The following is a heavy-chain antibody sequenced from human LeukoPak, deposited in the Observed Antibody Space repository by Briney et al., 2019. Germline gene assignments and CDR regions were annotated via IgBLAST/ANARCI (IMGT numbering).Heavy chain of an antibody. D-gene: IGHD3-22*01. V-gene: IGHV4-34*01. CDR1: GGSLSGYY. CDR2: IHHSGSA. J-gene: IGHJ3*02. Sequence: PSETLSLTCGVYGGSLSGYYWSWIRQSPGKGLEWIGQIHHSGSANYNPSLRSRVTISMDTSKNQFSLNLSSVTAADTAVYYCARESLYYYDSSGSDAFDIWGQGTMVTVSS. CDR3: ARESLYYYDSSGSDAFDI.